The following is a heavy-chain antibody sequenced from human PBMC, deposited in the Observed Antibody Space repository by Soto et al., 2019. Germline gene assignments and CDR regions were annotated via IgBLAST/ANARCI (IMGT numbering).Heavy chain of an antibody. Sequence: GGSLRLSCAASGFTFSSYAMSWVRQAPGKGREWVSAISGSGGSTYYADSVKGRFTISRDNSKNTLYLQMNSLRAEDTAVYYCAKDTLKEPRRCYYYGMDVWGQGTTVTVSS. V-gene: IGHV3-23*01. J-gene: IGHJ6*02. CDR3: AKDTLKEPRRCYYYGMDV. CDR2: ISGSGGST. D-gene: IGHD1-1*01. CDR1: GFTFSSYA.